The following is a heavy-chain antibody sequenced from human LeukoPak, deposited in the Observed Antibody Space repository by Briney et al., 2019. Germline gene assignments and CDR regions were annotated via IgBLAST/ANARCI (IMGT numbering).Heavy chain of an antibody. CDR1: GFTFGKYW. J-gene: IGHJ4*02. D-gene: IGHD6-6*01. CDR3: ARVYHSSSGRAIDY. CDR2: IKQDGSEK. Sequence: EAGGSLRLSCVASGFTFGKYWMSWVRQAPGKGLEWVANIKQDGSEKYYVDSVKGRFTISRDNAKNSLYLQMNSLRAEDTALYYCARVYHSSSGRAIDYWGQGTLVTVSS. V-gene: IGHV3-7*01.